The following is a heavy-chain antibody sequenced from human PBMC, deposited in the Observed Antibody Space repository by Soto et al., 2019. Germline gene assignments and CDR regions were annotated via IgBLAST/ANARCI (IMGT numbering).Heavy chain of an antibody. Sequence: QVQLQESGPGLVKPSETLSRTCTVAGGYISSYYWSWIRQPPGKGLEWIGYIYYSGSTNYNPSLKSRVTISVDTSKNQFSLKLSSVTAADTAVYYCARRYGYAFDIWGQGTMVTVSS. CDR3: ARRYGYAFDI. CDR2: IYYSGST. D-gene: IGHD4-17*01. V-gene: IGHV4-59*01. J-gene: IGHJ3*02. CDR1: GGYISSYY.